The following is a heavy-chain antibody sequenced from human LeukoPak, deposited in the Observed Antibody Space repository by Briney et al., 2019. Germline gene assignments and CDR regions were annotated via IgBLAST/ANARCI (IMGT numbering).Heavy chain of an antibody. Sequence: GGSLRLSCAASGFTFRRCVLSWVRQAPGKGLEWVSSIGSVTTYIYYADSVKGRFTISRDNAKNSLYLQMDSLRAEDTAIYYCARAIAVAGPYYFDYWGQGTLVTVSS. CDR2: IGSVTTYI. D-gene: IGHD6-19*01. V-gene: IGHV3-21*01. J-gene: IGHJ4*02. CDR3: ARAIAVAGPYYFDY. CDR1: GFTFRRCV.